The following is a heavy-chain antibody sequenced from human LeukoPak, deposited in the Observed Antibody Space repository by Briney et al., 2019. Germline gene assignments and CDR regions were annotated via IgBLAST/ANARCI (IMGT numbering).Heavy chain of an antibody. D-gene: IGHD2-21*01. Sequence: ASVKVSCKASGYTFTAYYVHWVRQAPGQGLEWMGWINPNSGGTNYAQKFQGRVTMTRDTSISTAYMELSRLRSDDTAVYYCARDCETGSPLYAFDIWGQGTMVTVSS. CDR3: ARDCETGSPLYAFDI. CDR2: INPNSGGT. J-gene: IGHJ3*02. V-gene: IGHV1-2*02. CDR1: GYTFTAYY.